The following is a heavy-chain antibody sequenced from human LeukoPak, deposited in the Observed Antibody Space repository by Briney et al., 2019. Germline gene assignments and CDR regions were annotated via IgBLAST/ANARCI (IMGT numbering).Heavy chain of an antibody. CDR3: ARFYDYVDY. CDR1: GYIFTSFW. CDR2: IDPSDSYT. Sequence: GESLKISCKGSGYIFTSFWINWVRQMPGKGLEWMGRIDPSDSYTNFSPSFQGHVTISADKSISTAYLQWSGLKASDTAMYYCARFYDYVDYWGQGTLVTVSS. D-gene: IGHD3-16*01. V-gene: IGHV5-10-1*01. J-gene: IGHJ4*02.